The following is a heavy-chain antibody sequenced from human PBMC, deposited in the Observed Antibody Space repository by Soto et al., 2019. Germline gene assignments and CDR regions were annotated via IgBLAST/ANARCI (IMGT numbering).Heavy chain of an antibody. J-gene: IGHJ5*02. Sequence: PXETLSLTCTVAGCPISSGGYYWSWIHQHPGKGLEWIGYIYYSGSTYYNPSLKSRVTISVDTSKNQFSLKLSSVTAADTAVYYCARETGAKNWFDHWGQGTLVTVSS. V-gene: IGHV4-31*03. D-gene: IGHD3-10*01. CDR2: IYYSGST. CDR1: GCPISSGGYY. CDR3: ARETGAKNWFDH.